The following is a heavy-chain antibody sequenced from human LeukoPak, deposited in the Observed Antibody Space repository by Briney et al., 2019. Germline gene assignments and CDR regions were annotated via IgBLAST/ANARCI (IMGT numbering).Heavy chain of an antibody. CDR3: AGFDSWYFDY. Sequence: SETLSLTCAVYGGSFSGYYWSWIRQPPGKGLEWIGEINHSGSTNYNPSLKSRVTISVDTSKNQFSLKLSSVTAADTAVYYCAGFDSWYFDYWGQGTLVTVSS. J-gene: IGHJ4*02. D-gene: IGHD3-9*01. V-gene: IGHV4-34*01. CDR1: GGSFSGYY. CDR2: INHSGST.